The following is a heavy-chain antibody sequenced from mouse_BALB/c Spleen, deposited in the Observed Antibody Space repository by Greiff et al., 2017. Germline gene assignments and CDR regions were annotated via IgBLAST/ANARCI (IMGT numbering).Heavy chain of an antibody. V-gene: IGHV2-2*02. CDR3: ARNYYRYGGYYAMDY. CDR1: GFSLTSYG. Sequence: VMLVESGPGLVQPSQSLSITCTVSGFSLTSYGVHWVRQSPGKGLEWLGVIWSGGSTDYNAAFISRLSISKDNSKSQVFFKMNSLQANDTAIYYCARNYYRYGGYYAMDYWGQGTSVTVSS. J-gene: IGHJ4*01. D-gene: IGHD2-14*01. CDR2: IWSGGST.